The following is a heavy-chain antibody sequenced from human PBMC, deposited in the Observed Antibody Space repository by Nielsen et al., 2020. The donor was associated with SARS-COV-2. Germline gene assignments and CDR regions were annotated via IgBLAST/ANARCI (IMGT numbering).Heavy chain of an antibody. CDR3: AREGCSGGSCPMDV. V-gene: IGHV1-69*04. Sequence: SVKVSCKASGGTFSGYAVNWVRQAPGQGLEWMGRVIPVLGTANYAQKFQDRVTISADKSTSAAYMDLSSLRSEDTALYYCAREGCSGGSCPMDVWGQGTTVTVSS. CDR2: VIPVLGTA. J-gene: IGHJ6*02. CDR1: GGTFSGYA. D-gene: IGHD2-15*01.